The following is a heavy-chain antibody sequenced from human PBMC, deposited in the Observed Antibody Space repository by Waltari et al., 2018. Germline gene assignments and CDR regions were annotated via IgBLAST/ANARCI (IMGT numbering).Heavy chain of an antibody. Sequence: QVQLQQWGAGLLKPSETLSLTCAVYGGSFSGYYWSWIRQPPGKGLEWIGEINHSGSTKLQPSLQSRVTHLIETAKKQFSLKLRPVTAAEQGVYYCARGGSYDSSGYYYFYYYYMDVWGKGTTVTVSS. V-gene: IGHV4-34*01. CDR1: GGSFSGYY. D-gene: IGHD3-22*01. J-gene: IGHJ6*03. CDR2: INHSGST. CDR3: ARGGSYDSSGYYYFYYYYMDV.